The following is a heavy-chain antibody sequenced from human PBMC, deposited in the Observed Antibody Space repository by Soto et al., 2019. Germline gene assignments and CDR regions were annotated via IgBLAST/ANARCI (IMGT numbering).Heavy chain of an antibody. CDR2: MSHSGGT. D-gene: IGHD1-1*01. J-gene: IGHJ3*02. CDR3: ARVERGTATTVVDAFDI. Sequence: QVQLQQWGAGLLKPSETLSLTCAVYGGSVNSGNYYWSWIRQPPGKGLEWIGEMSHSGGTHYNPSLKTRVHISVDTSKNRFSLKMSSVPAADPALYYCARVERGTATTVVDAFDIWGPGTLVTVPT. CDR1: GGSVNSGNYY. V-gene: IGHV4-34*01.